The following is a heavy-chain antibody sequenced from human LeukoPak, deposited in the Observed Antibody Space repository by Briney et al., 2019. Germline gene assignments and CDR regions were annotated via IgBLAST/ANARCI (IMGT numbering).Heavy chain of an antibody. CDR1: GYTFTSYG. D-gene: IGHD6-13*01. V-gene: IGHV1-18*01. CDR3: ARVSPDRGSSWYRYYYYYGMDV. J-gene: IGHJ6*02. CDR2: ISAYNGNT. Sequence: ASVKVSCKASGYTFTSYGISWVRQAPGQGLEWMRWISAYNGNTNYAQKLQGRVTMTTDTSTSTAYVELRSLRSDDTAVYYCARVSPDRGSSWYRYYYYYGMDVWGQGTTVTVSS.